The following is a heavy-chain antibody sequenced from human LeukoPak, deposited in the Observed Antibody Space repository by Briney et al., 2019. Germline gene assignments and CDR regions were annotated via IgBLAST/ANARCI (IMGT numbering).Heavy chain of an antibody. CDR3: ARSKVTYYYDAGGYYYFDY. V-gene: IGHV4-59*01. D-gene: IGHD3-22*01. J-gene: IGHJ4*02. Sequence: SETLSLTCSVSGGSITGSYWSWIRQSPGKGLEWIGHIYYSGTTNYSPSLRSRVTISVDTSNKQFSLKLRSVTSADTAVYYCARSKVTYYYDAGGYYYFDYWGQGALVTASS. CDR1: GGSITGSY. CDR2: IYYSGTT.